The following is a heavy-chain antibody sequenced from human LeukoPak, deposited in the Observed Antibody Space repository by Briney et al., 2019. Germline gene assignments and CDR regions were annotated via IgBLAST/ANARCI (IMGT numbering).Heavy chain of an antibody. CDR2: ISAYNGNT. J-gene: IGHJ5*02. Sequence: ASVKVSCKASGYTFTSYGISWVRQAPGQGLEWMGWISAYNGNTNYAQKLQGRVTMTTDTSTSTAYMELRSLRSDDTAVYYCARDSLKSYYDSSAPGWFDPWGQGTLVTVSS. D-gene: IGHD3-22*01. V-gene: IGHV1-18*01. CDR1: GYTFTSYG. CDR3: ARDSLKSYYDSSAPGWFDP.